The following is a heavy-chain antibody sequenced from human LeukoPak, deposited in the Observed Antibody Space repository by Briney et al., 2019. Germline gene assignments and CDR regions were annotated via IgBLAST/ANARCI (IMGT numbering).Heavy chain of an antibody. CDR3: AKGGYSGSYNWFDP. CDR1: GFTFSGYA. V-gene: IGHV3-23*01. CDR2: ISGSGGST. J-gene: IGHJ5*02. Sequence: GGSLRLSCAASGFTFSGYAMSWVRQAPGKGLEWVSAISGSGGSTYYADSVKGRFTISRDNSKNTLYLQMNSLRAEDTAVYYCAKGGYSGSYNWFDPWGQGTLVTVSS. D-gene: IGHD1-26*01.